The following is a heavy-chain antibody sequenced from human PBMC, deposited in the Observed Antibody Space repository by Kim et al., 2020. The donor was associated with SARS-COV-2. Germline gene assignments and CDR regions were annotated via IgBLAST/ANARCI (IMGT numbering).Heavy chain of an antibody. V-gene: IGHV4-39*01. CDR3: ARQGRGDGWYKAFDS. J-gene: IGHJ4*02. D-gene: IGHD6-19*01. Sequence: NPYLNSRVTISVDRSKNQFSLNLNSVTAADTAVYYCARQGRGDGWYKAFDSWGQGIQVTVSS.